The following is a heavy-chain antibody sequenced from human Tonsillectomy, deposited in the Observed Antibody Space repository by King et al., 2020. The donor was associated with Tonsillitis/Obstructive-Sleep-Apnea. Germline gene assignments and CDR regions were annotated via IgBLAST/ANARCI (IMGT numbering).Heavy chain of an antibody. Sequence: QLVQSGGGLVQPGGSLRLSCAASGFTFSSYWMSWVRQAPGKGLEWVGNIKQDGSEKYYMDSVKGRFTISRDNAKNSLYLQMNSLRAEDTAVYYCAREVALLDSHSDYWGPGTLVIVSS. CDR3: AREVALLDSHSDY. CDR1: GFTFSSYW. D-gene: IGHD3/OR15-3a*01. J-gene: IGHJ4*02. V-gene: IGHV3-7*01. CDR2: IKQDGSEK.